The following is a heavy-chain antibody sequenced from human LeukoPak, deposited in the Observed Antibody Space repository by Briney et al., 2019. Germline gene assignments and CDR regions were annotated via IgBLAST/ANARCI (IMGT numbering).Heavy chain of an antibody. V-gene: IGHV3-21*06. CDR3: GTSRWSGVVDS. J-gene: IGHJ5*01. CDR1: GFTFSGYS. D-gene: IGHD3-3*01. Sequence: PGGSLRLSCAASGFTFSGYSMNWVRQAPGKGLEWVSSISTTSAYIYYADSVKGRLTTSRDNAKSTTYLQMNSLRAEDTAVYYCGTSRWSGVVDSWGQGTLVTVSS. CDR2: ISTTSAYI.